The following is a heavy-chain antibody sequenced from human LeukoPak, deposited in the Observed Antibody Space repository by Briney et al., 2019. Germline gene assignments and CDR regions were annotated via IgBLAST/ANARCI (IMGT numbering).Heavy chain of an antibody. D-gene: IGHD3-22*01. V-gene: IGHV3-30*02. CDR2: IGHGGRSE. CDR3: ARGDYYDSSIDY. CDR1: GFIFSNYG. J-gene: IGHJ4*02. Sequence: GGSLRLSCAASGFIFSNYGIHWVRQAPGKGLEWVAFIGHGGRSEYYADSVKGRFTISRDNSKNTLYLQMNSLRAEDTAVYYCARGDYYDSSIDYWGQGTLVTVSS.